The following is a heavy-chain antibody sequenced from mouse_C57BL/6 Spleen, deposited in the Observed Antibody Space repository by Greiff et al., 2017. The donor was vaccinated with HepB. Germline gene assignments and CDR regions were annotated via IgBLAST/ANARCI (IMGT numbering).Heavy chain of an antibody. V-gene: IGHV7-3*01. D-gene: IGHD1-1*01. CDR3: AREDYGSSDY. Sequence: DVKLVESGGGLVQPGGSLSLSCAASGFTFTDYYMSWVRQPPGKALEWLGFIRNKANGYTTEYSASVKGRFTISRDNSQSILYLQMNALRAEDSATYYCAREDYGSSDYWGQGTTLTVSS. J-gene: IGHJ2*01. CDR1: GFTFTDYY. CDR2: IRNKANGYTT.